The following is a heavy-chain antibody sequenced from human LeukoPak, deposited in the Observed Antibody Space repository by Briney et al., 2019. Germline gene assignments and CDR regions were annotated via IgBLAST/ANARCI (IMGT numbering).Heavy chain of an antibody. V-gene: IGHV3-30-3*01. Sequence: GGSLRLSCAASGFTFSSYAMHWVRQAPGKGLEWVAVISYDGSNKYYADSVKGRFTISRDNSKNTLYLQMNSLRAEDTAVYYCAKARATGPFGYWGQGTLVTVSS. CDR1: GFTFSSYA. CDR3: AKARATGPFGY. D-gene: IGHD3-9*01. J-gene: IGHJ4*02. CDR2: ISYDGSNK.